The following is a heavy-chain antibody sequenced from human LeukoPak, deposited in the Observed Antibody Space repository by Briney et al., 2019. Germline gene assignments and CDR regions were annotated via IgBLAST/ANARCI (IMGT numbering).Heavy chain of an antibody. D-gene: IGHD3-10*01. Sequence: PGGSLRLSCAASGFTFSGYWMSWLRQAPGKGLEWVANIKQDGGEKNYVDSVKGRFTISRDNAKNSLYLQMNSLRAEDTAVYYYARDRGFGQADVWGKGTTVTVSS. J-gene: IGHJ6*04. V-gene: IGHV3-7*01. CDR2: IKQDGGEK. CDR3: ARDRGFGQADV. CDR1: GFTFSGYW.